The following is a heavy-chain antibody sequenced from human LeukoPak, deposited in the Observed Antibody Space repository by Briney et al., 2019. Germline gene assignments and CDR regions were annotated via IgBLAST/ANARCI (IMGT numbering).Heavy chain of an antibody. J-gene: IGHJ5*02. CDR2: IEPSDSET. CDR3: ARRAGSSGKCDP. CDR1: GSIFTTNW. D-gene: IGHD6-19*01. Sequence: GESLKISCQRSGSIFTTNWISWIRQLPGKGLERMGRIEPSDSETNYSPSFQGHVTISVDKSISTAYLQWSSLKASDTAMYYCARRAGSSGKCDPWGQGTLVSVSS. V-gene: IGHV5-10-1*01.